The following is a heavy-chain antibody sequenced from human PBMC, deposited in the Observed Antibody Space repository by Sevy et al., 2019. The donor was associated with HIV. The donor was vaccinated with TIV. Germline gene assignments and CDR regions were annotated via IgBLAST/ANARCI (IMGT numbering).Heavy chain of an antibody. CDR1: GFTFSIYA. CDR2: ISVSGGST. V-gene: IGHV3-23*01. Sequence: GGSLILSCAASGFTFSIYAMSWVRQAPGKGLEWVSTISVSGGSTYYADSVKGRFTISRDNCKNTLYLQMNSLRAEDTAIYFCAKDHDNNWFDPWGQGTLVTVSS. CDR3: AKDHDNNWFDP. D-gene: IGHD3-9*01. J-gene: IGHJ5*02.